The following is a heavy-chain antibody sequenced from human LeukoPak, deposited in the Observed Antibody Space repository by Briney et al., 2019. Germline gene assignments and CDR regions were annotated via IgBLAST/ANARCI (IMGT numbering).Heavy chain of an antibody. Sequence: GRSLRLSCAASGFTFSSYAMRWVRQAPGKGLEWVAVISYDGSNKYYADSVKGRFTISRDNSKNTLYLQMNSLRAEDTAVYYCARDDRSLFYYYYGMDVWGQGTTVTVSS. J-gene: IGHJ6*02. CDR3: ARDDRSLFYYYYGMDV. V-gene: IGHV3-30*04. CDR1: GFTFSSYA. CDR2: ISYDGSNK.